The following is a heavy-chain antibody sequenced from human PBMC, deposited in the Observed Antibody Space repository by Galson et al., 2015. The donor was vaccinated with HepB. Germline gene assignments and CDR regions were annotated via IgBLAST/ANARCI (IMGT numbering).Heavy chain of an antibody. CDR3: ARVRVAGGDYYGMDV. CDR2: IIPILGIA. J-gene: IGHJ6*02. D-gene: IGHD6-19*01. Sequence: SVKVSCKASGGTFSSYAISWVRQAPGQGLEWMGRIIPILGIANYAQKFQGRVTITADKSTSTAYMELSSLRSEDTAVYYCARVRVAGGDYYGMDVWGQGTTVTVSS. V-gene: IGHV1-69*04. CDR1: GGTFSSYA.